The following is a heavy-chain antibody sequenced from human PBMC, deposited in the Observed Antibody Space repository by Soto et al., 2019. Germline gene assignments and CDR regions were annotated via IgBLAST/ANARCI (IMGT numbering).Heavy chain of an antibody. J-gene: IGHJ4*02. CDR1: GGSISSGGYY. D-gene: IGHD2-15*01. Sequence: SETLSLTCTVPGGSISSGGYYWSWIRQHPGKGLEWIGYIYYSGSTYYNPSLKSRVTISVDTSKNQFSLKLSSVTAADTAVYYCARGQKVVVVAATSFDYWGQGTLVTVSS. V-gene: IGHV4-31*03. CDR2: IYYSGST. CDR3: ARGQKVVVVAATSFDY.